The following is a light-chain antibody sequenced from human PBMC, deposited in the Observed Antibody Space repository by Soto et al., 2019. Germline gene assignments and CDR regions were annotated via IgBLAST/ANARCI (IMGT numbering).Light chain of an antibody. CDR1: SSDLGGYNY. CDR2: EVS. V-gene: IGLV2-8*01. J-gene: IGLJ2*01. Sequence: QSALTQPPSASGSPGQSVTISCTGTSSDLGGYNYVSWYQQHPGKAPKLMIYEVSKRPSGVPDRFSGSKSGNTASLTVSRLQADDEADYYCSAYAGRNNLVFGGGTKLTVL. CDR3: SAYAGRNNLV.